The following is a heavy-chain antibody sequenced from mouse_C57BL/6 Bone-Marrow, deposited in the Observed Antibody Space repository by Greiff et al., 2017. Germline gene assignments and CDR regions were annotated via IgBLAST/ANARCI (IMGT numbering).Heavy chain of an antibody. CDR1: GFTFSDYY. V-gene: IGHV5-12*01. J-gene: IGHJ4*01. Sequence: EVQGVESGGGLVQPGGSLKLSCAASGFTFSDYYMYWVHQTPEKRLEWVAYISNGGGSTYYPDTVKGRFTISRDNAKNTLYLQMSRLKSEDTAMYYCARHLYAMDYWGQGTSVTVSS. CDR3: ARHLYAMDY. CDR2: ISNGGGST.